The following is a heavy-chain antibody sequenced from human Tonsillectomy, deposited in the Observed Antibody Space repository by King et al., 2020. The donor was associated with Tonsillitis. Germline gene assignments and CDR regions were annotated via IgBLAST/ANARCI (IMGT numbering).Heavy chain of an antibody. CDR1: GFSFSSFG. CDR3: ARGSGDLDY. D-gene: IGHD7-27*01. Sequence: VQLVESGGGVVQPGMSLRLSCAASGFSFSSFGVNWVRPAPGKGLEGVALVSYDGNNKFYADSVKGRFTNSRDNSKNTLDLQMTTLRIEDTGVYYCARGSGDLDYWGQGTQVTVSS. V-gene: IGHV3-30*03. J-gene: IGHJ4*02. CDR2: VSYDGNNK.